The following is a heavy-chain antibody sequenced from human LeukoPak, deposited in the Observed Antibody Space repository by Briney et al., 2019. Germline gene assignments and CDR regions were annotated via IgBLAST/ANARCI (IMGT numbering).Heavy chain of an antibody. Sequence: PGGSLRLSCAASGFTVSSNYMSWVRQAPGKGLEWVSGISWNSGSIGHADSVKGRFTISRDNAKNSLYLQMNSLRAEDMALYYCAKDMFPYCDSSGRGDAFDIWGQGTMVTVSS. V-gene: IGHV3-9*03. CDR1: GFTVSSNY. J-gene: IGHJ3*02. CDR3: AKDMFPYCDSSGRGDAFDI. D-gene: IGHD3-22*01. CDR2: ISWNSGSI.